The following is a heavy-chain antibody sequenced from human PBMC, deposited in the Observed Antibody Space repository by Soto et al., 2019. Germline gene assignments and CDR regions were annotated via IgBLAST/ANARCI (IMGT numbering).Heavy chain of an antibody. J-gene: IGHJ6*02. D-gene: IGHD2-15*01. CDR1: GGSISSYY. CDR3: ARRAVAAYYGMDV. V-gene: IGHV4-59*08. Sequence: SETLSLTCTVSGGSISSYYWSWIRQPPGKGLEWIGCIYYSGGTNYNPSLKSRVTISVDTSKNQFSLKLSSVTAADTAVYYCARRAVAAYYGMDVWGQGTTVTVSS. CDR2: IYYSGGT.